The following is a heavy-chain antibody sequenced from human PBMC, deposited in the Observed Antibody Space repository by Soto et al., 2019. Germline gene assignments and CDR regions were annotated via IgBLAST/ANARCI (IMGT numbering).Heavy chain of an antibody. V-gene: IGHV1-3*01. CDR1: GYTFTSYA. CDR3: ARGRRRLLRFLEEYDP. J-gene: IGHJ5*02. D-gene: IGHD3-3*01. Sequence: GASVKVSCKASGYTFTSYAMHWVRQAPGQRLEWMGWINAGNGNTKYSQKFQGRVTITRDTSASTAYMELSSLRSEDTAVYYCARGRRRLLRFLEEYDPWGKGTLVTVSS. CDR2: INAGNGNT.